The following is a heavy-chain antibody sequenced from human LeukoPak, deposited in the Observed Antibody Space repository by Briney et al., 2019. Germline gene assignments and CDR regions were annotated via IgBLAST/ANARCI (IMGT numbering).Heavy chain of an antibody. CDR3: ARVPFPGSGTRRGNNWFDP. D-gene: IGHD3-10*01. V-gene: IGHV3-21*01. CDR1: GFTFSSYS. Sequence: PGGSLRLSCAASGFTFSSYSMNWVRQAPGKGLEWVSSISSSSSYIYYADSVKGRFTISRDNAKNSLYLQMNSLRAEDTAVYYCARVPFPGSGTRRGNNWFDPWGQGTLVTVSS. CDR2: ISSSSSYI. J-gene: IGHJ5*02.